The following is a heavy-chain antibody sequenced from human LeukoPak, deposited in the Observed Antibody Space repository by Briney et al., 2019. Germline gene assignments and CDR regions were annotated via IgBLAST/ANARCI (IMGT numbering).Heavy chain of an antibody. CDR1: GFIFSSSS. V-gene: IGHV3-21*01. CDR2: ISSSRSYI. CDR3: ARDRDGYDILTGHYYYYMDV. D-gene: IGHD3-9*01. Sequence: GGSLRLSCAASGFIFSSSSMNWVRQAPGKGLEWVSYISSSRSYIYYADSVKGRFTISRDNAKNSLYLQMNSLRAEDTAVYYCARDRDGYDILTGHYYYYMDVWGKGTTVTISS. J-gene: IGHJ6*03.